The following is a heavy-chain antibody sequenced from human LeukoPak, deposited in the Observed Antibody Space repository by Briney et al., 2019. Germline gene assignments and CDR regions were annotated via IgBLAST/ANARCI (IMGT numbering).Heavy chain of an antibody. V-gene: IGHV4-39*07. J-gene: IGHJ3*02. Sequence: SETLSLTCTVSGGSISSSSYYWGWIRQPPGKGLEWIGSIYYSGSTYYNPSLKSRVTISVDTSKNQFSLKLSSVTAADTAVYYCARDPACSSISCYFRDDAFDIWGQGTMVTVSS. CDR1: GGSISSSSYY. D-gene: IGHD2-2*01. CDR2: IYYSGST. CDR3: ARDPACSSISCYFRDDAFDI.